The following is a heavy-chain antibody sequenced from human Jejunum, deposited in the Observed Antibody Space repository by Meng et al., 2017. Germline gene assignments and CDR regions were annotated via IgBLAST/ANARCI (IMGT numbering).Heavy chain of an antibody. Sequence: QVQLQVSGPGVVKPSGTLSLTCAVSGGSISDSNWWSWVRQPPGKELEWIGEIYHTGSTNYNPSPKSRVTMSLDKSKNQFFLDLTSVTAADTAVYYCARDLLGPAIAASGYFDPWGQGTLVTVSS. J-gene: IGHJ5*02. CDR1: GGSISDSNW. D-gene: IGHD5-12*01. CDR2: IYHTGST. CDR3: ARDLLGPAIAASGYFDP. V-gene: IGHV4-4*02.